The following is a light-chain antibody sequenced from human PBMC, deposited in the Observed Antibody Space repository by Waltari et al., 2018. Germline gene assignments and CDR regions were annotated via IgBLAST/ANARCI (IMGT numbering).Light chain of an antibody. CDR1: SSDVGGYNY. Sequence: QSALTQPASVSGSPGQSITIYCTGTSSDVGGYNYVSWYQQHPGKAPKLMIYDVSNPPSGVSNLFSGSKSCNTASLTISGLQAEDEADYYCSSYTSSSTYVVFGGGTKLTVL. V-gene: IGLV2-14*03. J-gene: IGLJ2*01. CDR3: SSYTSSSTYVV. CDR2: DVS.